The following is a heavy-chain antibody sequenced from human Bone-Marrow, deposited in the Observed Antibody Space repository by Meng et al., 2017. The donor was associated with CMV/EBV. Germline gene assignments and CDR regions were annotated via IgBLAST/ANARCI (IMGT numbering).Heavy chain of an antibody. J-gene: IGHJ6*02. Sequence: SLKIHCAAPGFIFDDYDMHWVRQAPGKGLEWVSGISWNSGSIGHADSVKGRFTIPRDNAKNSLYLQMNSLRAEDMALYYCAKDITRAGGGFGVKGMEVWGQGTTVTVSS. CDR2: ISWNSGSI. V-gene: IGHV3-9*03. D-gene: IGHD3-3*01. CDR1: GFIFDDYD. CDR3: AKDITRAGGGFGVKGMEV.